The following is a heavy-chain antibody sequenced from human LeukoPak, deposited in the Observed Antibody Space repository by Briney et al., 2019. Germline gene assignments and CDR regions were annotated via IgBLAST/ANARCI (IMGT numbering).Heavy chain of an antibody. CDR3: ASGTYRLGDY. CDR2: ISSSSVDT. Sequence: GGSLRLSCAASGFSFSTYAMSWVRQAPGRGLEWISGISSSSVDTHYAESVKGRFRASRDNSKTTLYLQLNSLRAEDTAVYYCASGTYRLGDYWGQGVLVAVSS. J-gene: IGHJ4*02. CDR1: GFSFSTYA. V-gene: IGHV3-23*01. D-gene: IGHD3-10*01.